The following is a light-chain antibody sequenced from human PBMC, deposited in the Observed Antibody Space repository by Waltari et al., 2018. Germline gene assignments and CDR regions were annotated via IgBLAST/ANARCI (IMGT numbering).Light chain of an antibody. V-gene: IGKV1-39*01. CDR3: QQSYDYPYT. Sequence: DIQMTQSPSSLSASIGDSVTITCRASRTINVFLHWYQQIPGKAPNLLIHAATRWQSGAPERLSVTGSGTFFTRTITNVQPGDFATDYCQQSYDYPYTFGQGTKLESK. CDR1: RTINVF. J-gene: IGKJ2*01. CDR2: AAT.